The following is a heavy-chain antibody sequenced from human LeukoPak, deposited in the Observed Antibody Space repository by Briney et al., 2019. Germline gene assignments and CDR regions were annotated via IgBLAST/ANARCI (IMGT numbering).Heavy chain of an antibody. CDR1: GYSISSGYY. CDR2: INHSGST. D-gene: IGHD2/OR15-2a*01. Sequence: SETLSLTCTVSGYSISSGYYWGWIRQPPGKGLEWIGEINHSGSTNYNPSLKSRVTISVDTSKNQFSLKLSSVTAADTAVYYCARSTYYAAFDIWGQGTMVTVSS. V-gene: IGHV4-38-2*02. J-gene: IGHJ3*02. CDR3: ARSTYYAAFDI.